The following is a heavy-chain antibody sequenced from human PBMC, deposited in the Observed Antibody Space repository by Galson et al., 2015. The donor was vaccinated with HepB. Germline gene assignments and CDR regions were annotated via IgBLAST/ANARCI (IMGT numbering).Heavy chain of an antibody. Sequence: SETLSLTCTVSGGSISSYYWSWIRQPAGKGLEWIGRISTSGSTNYNPSLKSRVTMSVDTSKNQFSLKLSSVTAADTAVYYCARGWELLRTGHNWFDPWGQGTLVTVSS. D-gene: IGHD1-26*01. CDR3: ARGWELLRTGHNWFDP. CDR2: ISTSGST. V-gene: IGHV4-4*07. CDR1: GGSISSYY. J-gene: IGHJ5*02.